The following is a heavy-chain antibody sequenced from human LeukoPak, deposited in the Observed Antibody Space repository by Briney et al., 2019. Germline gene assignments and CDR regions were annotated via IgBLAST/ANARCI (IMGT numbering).Heavy chain of an antibody. CDR1: GFTFSSYW. D-gene: IGHD1-7*01. CDR3: ARDRPLITGTTYYYYMDV. CDR2: INSDGSST. J-gene: IGHJ6*03. V-gene: IGHV3-74*01. Sequence: AGGSLRLXCAASGFTFSSYWMHWVRQAPGKGLVSVSRINSDGSSTSYVDSVKGRFTISRDNAKNTLYLQMNSLRAEDTAVYYCARDRPLITGTTYYYYMDVWGKGTTVTVSS.